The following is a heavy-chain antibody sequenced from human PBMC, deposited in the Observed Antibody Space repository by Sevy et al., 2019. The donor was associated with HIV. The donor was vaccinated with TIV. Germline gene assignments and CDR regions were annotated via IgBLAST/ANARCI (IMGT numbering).Heavy chain of an antibody. CDR1: GGSTRSSTYL. D-gene: IGHD5-12*01. CDR3: ARKGEGYNQYYFDY. Sequence: ETLSLTCNVSGGSTRSSTYLWGWIRQPPGKGLEWIGDIYYNGRTHYSPSLTSRVTISVDTSKNQFSLKLSSVTAADTAVYYCARKGEGYNQYYFDYWGQGILVTVSS. V-gene: IGHV4-39*01. J-gene: IGHJ4*02. CDR2: IYYNGRT.